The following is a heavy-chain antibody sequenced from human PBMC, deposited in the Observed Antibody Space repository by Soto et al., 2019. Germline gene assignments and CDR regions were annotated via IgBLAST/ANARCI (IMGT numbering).Heavy chain of an antibody. CDR3: VRARATDSRPDY. V-gene: IGHV3-21*01. D-gene: IGHD3-22*01. CDR2: ISPSSTFI. J-gene: IGHJ4*02. CDR1: VLTFSRYS. Sequence: PWGSLRVACVSCVLTFSRYSMFWVRRPPGKGLEWVSSISPSSTFIYYADSLQGRFSSSRDNAKNSLYLQMDSLRVEDTATYFCVRARATDSRPDYWGQGSLVTV.